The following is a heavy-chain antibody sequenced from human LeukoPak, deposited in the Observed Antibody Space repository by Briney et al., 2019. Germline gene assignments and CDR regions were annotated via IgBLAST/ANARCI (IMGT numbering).Heavy chain of an antibody. CDR1: GGSISSYY. J-gene: IGHJ6*02. D-gene: IGHD6-13*01. CDR3: ARTDLAAAGTNYYYYGMDV. V-gene: IGHV4-59*08. CDR2: IYYSGST. Sequence: SETLSLTCTLSGGSISSYYWSWIRPPPGKGLEWIGYIYYSGSTNYNPSLKSRVTISVDTSKNQFSLKLSSVPAADTAVYYCARTDLAAAGTNYYYYGMDVWGQGTTVTVSS.